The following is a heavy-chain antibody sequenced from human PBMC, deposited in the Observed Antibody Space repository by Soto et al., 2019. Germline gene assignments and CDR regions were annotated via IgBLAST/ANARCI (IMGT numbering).Heavy chain of an antibody. D-gene: IGHD3-10*02. Sequence: QVQLVESGGGVVQPGRSLRLSCEGSGFIFSNNGMHWVRQAPGKGLEWVAFMSYDGSAKFLADSVKGRFTISRDNSKSTLFLHMSSLRAEDTAMYYCAIVRVADSPLDHWGQGILVTVSS. CDR2: MSYDGSAK. J-gene: IGHJ4*02. CDR3: AIVRVADSPLDH. V-gene: IGHV3-30*03. CDR1: GFIFSNNG.